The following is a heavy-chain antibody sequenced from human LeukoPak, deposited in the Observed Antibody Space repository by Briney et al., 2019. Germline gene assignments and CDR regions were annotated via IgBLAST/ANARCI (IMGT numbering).Heavy chain of an antibody. CDR1: GFTFSSYG. V-gene: IGHV3-30*18. CDR2: ISYDGSNK. Sequence: GVSLRRSCAASGFTFSSYGMHRVRQAPGKGLEWVAVISYDGSNKYYADSVKGRFTISRDNSKNTLYLQMNSLRAEDTAVYYCAKTLDYWGQGTLVTVSS. J-gene: IGHJ4*02. CDR3: AKTLDY.